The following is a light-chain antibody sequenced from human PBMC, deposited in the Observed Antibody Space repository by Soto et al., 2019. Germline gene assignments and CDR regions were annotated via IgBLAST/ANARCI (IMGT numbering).Light chain of an antibody. J-gene: IGKJ1*01. Sequence: EIVMPQSPATLSVSPGERAALSCRASQSVSSNLAWYQQKPGQAPRLLIYGASTRATGIPARFSGSGSGTEFTLTISSLQSEDFAVYYCQQYQKWPPGTFGQGTKVDIK. CDR3: QQYQKWPPGT. CDR2: GAS. V-gene: IGKV3-15*01. CDR1: QSVSSN.